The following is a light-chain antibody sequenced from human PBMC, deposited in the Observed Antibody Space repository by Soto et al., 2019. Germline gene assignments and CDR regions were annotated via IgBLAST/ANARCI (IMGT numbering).Light chain of an antibody. CDR2: KVS. Sequence: DVVMTQSPLSLTVTLGQPASISCRSSQSLVRSDGDTYLNWFQQRPGQSPRSLIYKVSNWDSGVPDRFSGSGSGTDFTLRISRVEAEDVGVYYCMQGTHWPPTFGPGTKVEIK. CDR1: QSLVRSDGDTY. CDR3: MQGTHWPPT. J-gene: IGKJ1*01. V-gene: IGKV2-30*02.